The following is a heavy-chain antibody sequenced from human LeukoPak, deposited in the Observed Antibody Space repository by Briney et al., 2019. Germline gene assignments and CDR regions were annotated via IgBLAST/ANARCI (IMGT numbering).Heavy chain of an antibody. V-gene: IGHV4-39*01. CDR3: ARGGSVLLWFGELFGSAAESKYYFDY. J-gene: IGHJ4*02. Sequence: PSETLSLTCTVSGGSISSSSYYWGWIRQPPGKGLEWIGSIYYSGSTYYNPSLKSRVTISVDTSKNQFSLKLSSVTAADTAVYYCARGGSVLLWFGELFGSAAESKYYFDYWGQGTLVTVSS. D-gene: IGHD3-10*01. CDR2: IYYSGST. CDR1: GGSISSSSYY.